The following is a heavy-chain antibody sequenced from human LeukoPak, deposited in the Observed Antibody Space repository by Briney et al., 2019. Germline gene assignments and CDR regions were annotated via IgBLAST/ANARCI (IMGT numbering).Heavy chain of an antibody. CDR3: AKRGFIAGNPADFDY. J-gene: IGHJ4*02. D-gene: IGHD6-13*01. CDR2: ISGSGSST. Sequence: GGSLRLSCAASGFTFSSYGMSWVRQAPGKGLEWVSLISGSGSSTYYADSVKGRFTISRDNSKNTLHLQMNSLRAEDTAVYYCAKRGFIAGNPADFDYWGQGTLVTVSS. V-gene: IGHV3-23*01. CDR1: GFTFSSYG.